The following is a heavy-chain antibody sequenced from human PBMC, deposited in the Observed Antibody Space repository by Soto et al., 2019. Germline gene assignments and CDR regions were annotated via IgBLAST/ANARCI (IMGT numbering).Heavy chain of an antibody. Sequence: GGSLRLSCAASGFTFSSYAMSWVRQAPGKGLEWVSAISSNGGSTYYADSVKGRFTISRDNSKNTLYLQMSSLRAEDTAVYYCVKSVSAIAAAGTNFDYWGQGTLVTVSS. V-gene: IGHV3-64D*08. CDR3: VKSVSAIAAAGTNFDY. CDR1: GFTFSSYA. D-gene: IGHD6-13*01. CDR2: ISSNGGST. J-gene: IGHJ4*02.